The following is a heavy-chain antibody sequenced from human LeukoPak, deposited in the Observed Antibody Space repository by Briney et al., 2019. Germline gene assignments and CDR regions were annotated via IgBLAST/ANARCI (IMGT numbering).Heavy chain of an antibody. D-gene: IGHD5-12*01. CDR2: IYTSGST. Sequence: SETLSLTCTVSGGSISNYYWSWIRQPPGKGLEWIGYIYTSGSTSYNPSLKSRVTISVDTSENQFSLNLSSVTAADTAVYYCARHSGYRSYYFDYWAREPWSPSPQ. CDR1: GGSISNYY. J-gene: IGHJ4*02. V-gene: IGHV4-4*09. CDR3: ARHSGYRSYYFDY.